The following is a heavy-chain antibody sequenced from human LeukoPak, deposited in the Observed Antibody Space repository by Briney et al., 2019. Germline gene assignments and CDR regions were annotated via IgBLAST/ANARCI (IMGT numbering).Heavy chain of an antibody. CDR1: GFTFSSYW. V-gene: IGHV3-7*03. CDR2: IKQDGSEK. Sequence: GGSLRLSCAASGFTFSSYWMSWVRQAPGKGLEWVANIKQDGSEKYYVDSVKGRFTISRDNSKNTLYLQMNSLRAEDTAVYYCAKDLTQLWLLAHYWGQGTLVTVSS. J-gene: IGHJ4*02. D-gene: IGHD5-18*01. CDR3: AKDLTQLWLLAHY.